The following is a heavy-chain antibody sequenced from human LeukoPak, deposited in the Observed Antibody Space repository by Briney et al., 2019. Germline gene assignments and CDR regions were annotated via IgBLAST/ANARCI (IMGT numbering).Heavy chain of an antibody. CDR2: INPNSGGT. CDR1: GYTFTGYY. Sequence: ASVKVSCKASGYTFTGYYMHWVRQAPGQGLEWMGWINPNSGGTNYAQKFQGRVTMTRDTSISTAYMELSRLRSDDTDVYYCARDAQHYCSSTSCYGPRSGADYYYYYMDVWGKGTTVTVSS. J-gene: IGHJ6*03. CDR3: ARDAQHYCSSTSCYGPRSGADYYYYYMDV. V-gene: IGHV1-2*02. D-gene: IGHD2-2*01.